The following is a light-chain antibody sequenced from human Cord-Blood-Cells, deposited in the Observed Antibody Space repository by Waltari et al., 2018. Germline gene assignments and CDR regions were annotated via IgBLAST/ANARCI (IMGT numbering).Light chain of an antibody. V-gene: IGLV2-23*01. Sequence: QSALTQPASVSGSPGQSITISCTGTSSDVGSLNFVYWYQQHPGKAPNLMIYEGSKRPSGVSNRFSGSKSGNTASLTISGLQAEDEADYYCCSYAGSSTYVFGTGTKVTVL. J-gene: IGLJ1*01. CDR2: EGS. CDR3: CSYAGSSTYV. CDR1: SSDVGSLNF.